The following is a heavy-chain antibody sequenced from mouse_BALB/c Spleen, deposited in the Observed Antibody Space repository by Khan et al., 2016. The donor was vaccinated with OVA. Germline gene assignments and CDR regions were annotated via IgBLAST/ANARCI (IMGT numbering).Heavy chain of an antibody. V-gene: IGHV5-6-5*01. J-gene: IGHJ1*01. CDR1: GFNFSRYA. CDR3: ARGLHFDV. Sequence: EVQLQESGGGLVKPGGSLKLSCAASGFNFSRYAMSWVRQTPEKRLEWVASISSGGTTYYPDSVKGRFTISRDNARNILYLQMSSLRSEDTAMYDCARGLHFDVWGAGTTVTVSS. CDR2: ISSGGTT.